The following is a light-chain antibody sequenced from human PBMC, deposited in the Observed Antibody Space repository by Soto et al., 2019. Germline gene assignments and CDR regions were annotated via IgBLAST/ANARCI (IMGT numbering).Light chain of an antibody. V-gene: IGKV1-5*01. CDR1: QRIDRY. Sequence: DIQLTQSPSTLSASVGDRVTVTCRASQRIDRYLAWYQQKPGKAPKLLVYDASTLEGGVPSSFSGSGSATEVNLTISSLQPYDFATYYCQQYKDGAWTFGQGTRVEIK. CDR3: QQYKDGAWT. J-gene: IGKJ1*01. CDR2: DAS.